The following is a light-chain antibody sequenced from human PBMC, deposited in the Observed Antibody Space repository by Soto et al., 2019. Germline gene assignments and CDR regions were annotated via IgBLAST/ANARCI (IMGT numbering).Light chain of an antibody. CDR1: HTISSW. CDR3: QHYNSYSEA. Sequence: DIQVTKPPSTLSGSVGDRVTITCRASHTISSWLAWYQQKPGKAPKLLIYKASTLKSGVPSRFSGSGSGTEFTLTISSLQPDDFATYYCQHYNSYSEAFGQGTKVDIK. J-gene: IGKJ1*01. CDR2: KAS. V-gene: IGKV1-5*03.